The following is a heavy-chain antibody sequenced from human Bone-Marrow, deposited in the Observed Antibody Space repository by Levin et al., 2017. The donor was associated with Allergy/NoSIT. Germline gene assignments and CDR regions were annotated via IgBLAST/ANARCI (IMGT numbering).Heavy chain of an antibody. Sequence: GGSLRLSCAASGFTFSGSAMHWVRQASGKGLEWVGRIRSKANSYATAYAASVKGRFTISRDDSKNTAYLQMNSLKTEDTAVYYCTRPGITIFGPGSRGWFDPWGQGTLVTVSS. CDR3: TRPGITIFGPGSRGWFDP. V-gene: IGHV3-73*01. D-gene: IGHD3-3*01. CDR1: GFTFSGSA. CDR2: IRSKANSYAT. J-gene: IGHJ5*02.